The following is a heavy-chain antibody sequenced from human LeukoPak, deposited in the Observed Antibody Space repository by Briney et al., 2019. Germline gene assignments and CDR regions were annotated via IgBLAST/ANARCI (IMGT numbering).Heavy chain of an antibody. Sequence: ASVKVSCKASGYTFTSYGISWVRQAPGQGLEWVGWISAYNGNTNYAQKLQGRVTMTTDTSTSTAYMELRSLRSDDTAVYYCARDAKYYDFWSGYCWLDPWGQGTLVTVSS. J-gene: IGHJ5*02. D-gene: IGHD3-3*01. CDR1: GYTFTSYG. V-gene: IGHV1-18*01. CDR3: ARDAKYYDFWSGYCWLDP. CDR2: ISAYNGNT.